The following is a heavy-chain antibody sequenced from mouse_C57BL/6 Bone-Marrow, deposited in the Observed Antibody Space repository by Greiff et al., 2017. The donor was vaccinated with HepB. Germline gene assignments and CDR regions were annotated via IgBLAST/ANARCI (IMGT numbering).Heavy chain of an antibody. CDR3: ARDAGGRGFDY. V-gene: IGHV7-1*01. D-gene: IGHD3-3*01. Sequence: EVQLVDSGGGLVQSGRSLRLSCATSGFTFSDFYMEWVRQAPGKGLEWIAASRNKANDYTTEYSASVKGRFIVSRDTSQSILYLQMNALRAEDTAIYYCARDAGGRGFDYWGQGTTLTVSS. CDR2: SRNKANDYTT. CDR1: GFTFSDFY. J-gene: IGHJ2*01.